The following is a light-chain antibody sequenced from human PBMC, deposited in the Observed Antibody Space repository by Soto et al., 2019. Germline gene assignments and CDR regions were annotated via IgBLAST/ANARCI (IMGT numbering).Light chain of an antibody. V-gene: IGLV1-44*01. CDR2: SNN. CDR1: SSNIGSNT. CDR3: AAWDDSLNGHVV. J-gene: IGLJ2*01. Sequence: QSVLTQPPSASGTPGQRVTISCSGSSSNIGSNTVNWYQQLPGTAPKLLIYSNNQRPSGVPDQFSGSKSGTSASLAISGLHSEDEADYYCAAWDDSLNGHVVFGGGTKLTVL.